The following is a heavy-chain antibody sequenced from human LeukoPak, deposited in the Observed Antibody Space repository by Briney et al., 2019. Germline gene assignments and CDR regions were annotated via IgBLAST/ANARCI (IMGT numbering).Heavy chain of an antibody. CDR3: AREGYYYDSSGYSYYFDY. V-gene: IGHV3-74*01. CDR1: GFTFSSYW. CDR2: INSDGSST. J-gene: IGHJ4*02. D-gene: IGHD3-22*01. Sequence: GGSLRLSCAASGFTFSSYWMHWVRQAPGKGLVWVSRINSDGSSTSYADSVRGRFTISRDNAKNTLYLQMNSLRAEDTAVYYCAREGYYYDSSGYSYYFDYWGQGTLVTVSS.